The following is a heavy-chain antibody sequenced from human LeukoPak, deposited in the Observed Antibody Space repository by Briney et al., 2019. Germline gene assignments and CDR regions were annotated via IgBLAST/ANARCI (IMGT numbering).Heavy chain of an antibody. D-gene: IGHD3-10*01. CDR1: GFTFSSYA. V-gene: IGHV3-30-3*01. CDR3: ASGPTYYYGSGSYRDY. J-gene: IGHJ4*02. Sequence: PGGSLRLSCAASGFTFSSYAMHWVRQAPGKGLEWVAVISYDGSNKYYADSVKGRFTISRDNSKNTLYLQMNSLRAEDTAVYYCASGPTYYYGSGSYRDYWGQGTLVTVSS. CDR2: ISYDGSNK.